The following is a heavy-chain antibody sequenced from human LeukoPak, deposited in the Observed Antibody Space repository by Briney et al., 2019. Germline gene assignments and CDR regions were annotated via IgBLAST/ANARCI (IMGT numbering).Heavy chain of an antibody. D-gene: IGHD6-13*01. J-gene: IGHJ4*02. CDR2: INHSGST. CDR3: ARNLGYTFDY. CDR1: GGSFSGYY. V-gene: IGHV4-34*01. Sequence: PSETLSLTCAVYGGSFSGYYWSWIRQPPGEGLEWIGEINHSGSTNYNPSLKSRVTISVDTSKNQFSLKLSSVTAADTAVYYCARNLGYTFDYWGQGTLVTVSS.